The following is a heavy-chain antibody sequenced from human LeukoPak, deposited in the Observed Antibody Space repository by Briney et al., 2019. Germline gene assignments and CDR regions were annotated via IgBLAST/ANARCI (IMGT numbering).Heavy chain of an antibody. Sequence: PSETLSLTCTVSGDSINNYFWTWIRQPAGKGLEWIGRIYSSGTTNYNPSLKSRLIMSVDTSKNQFSLNLSSVTAADTAVYYCARDANARAWDYWGQGMLVTVSS. J-gene: IGHJ4*02. CDR1: GDSINNYF. CDR3: ARDANARAWDY. V-gene: IGHV4-4*07. CDR2: IYSSGTT. D-gene: IGHD1-1*01.